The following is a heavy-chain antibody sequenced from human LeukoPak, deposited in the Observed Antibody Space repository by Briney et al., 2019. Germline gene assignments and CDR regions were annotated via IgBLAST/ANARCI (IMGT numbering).Heavy chain of an antibody. Sequence: GGSLRLSCAASGFTFSSYAMSWVRQAPGKGLEWVSAISGSGGSTYYADSVKGRFTISRDNSKNTLYLQMNSLRAEDTAVYYCAQIESYGSGSADAFDIWGQGTMVTVSS. V-gene: IGHV3-23*01. CDR2: ISGSGGST. J-gene: IGHJ3*02. D-gene: IGHD3-10*01. CDR3: AQIESYGSGSADAFDI. CDR1: GFTFSSYA.